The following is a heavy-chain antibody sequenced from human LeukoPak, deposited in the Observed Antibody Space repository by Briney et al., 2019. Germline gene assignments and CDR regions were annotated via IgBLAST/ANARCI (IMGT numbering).Heavy chain of an antibody. Sequence: ASVKVSCKASGYTFSGFYMHWVRQAPGQGLEWMGWINYNSGGTNYAQKFQGRVTMTRDTSISTLYMEVSRLTSDDTAVYYCARSGYQYGLDVWGQGTTVTVSS. V-gene: IGHV1-2*02. CDR1: GYTFSGFY. CDR3: ARSGYQYGLDV. CDR2: INYNSGGT. J-gene: IGHJ6*02. D-gene: IGHD5-18*01.